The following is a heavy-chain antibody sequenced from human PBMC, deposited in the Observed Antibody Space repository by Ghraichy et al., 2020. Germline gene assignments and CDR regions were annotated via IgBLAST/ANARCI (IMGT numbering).Heavy chain of an antibody. CDR1: GGSISSGDYS. Sequence: SETLSLTCAVSGGSISSGDYSWSWIRQPPGKGLEWIGSIHQSGSTYFNPPLESRVTISIDKPKNQLSLKLSSVTAADTAVYYCARIANWFDPWGQGTLVTVSS. J-gene: IGHJ5*02. CDR2: IHQSGST. V-gene: IGHV4-30-2*01. CDR3: ARIANWFDP.